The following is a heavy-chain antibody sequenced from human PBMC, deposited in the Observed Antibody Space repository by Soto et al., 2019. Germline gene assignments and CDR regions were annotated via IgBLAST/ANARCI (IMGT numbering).Heavy chain of an antibody. J-gene: IGHJ6*02. Sequence: SETLSLTCAVYGGSFSGYYWSWIRQPPGKGLEWIGEINHSGSTNYNPSLKSRVTISVDTSKNQFSLKLSSVTAADTAVYYCAAWGVVAVSYYGMDVWGQGTTVTVSS. CDR1: GGSFSGYY. V-gene: IGHV4-34*01. D-gene: IGHD2-15*01. CDR2: INHSGST. CDR3: AAWGVVAVSYYGMDV.